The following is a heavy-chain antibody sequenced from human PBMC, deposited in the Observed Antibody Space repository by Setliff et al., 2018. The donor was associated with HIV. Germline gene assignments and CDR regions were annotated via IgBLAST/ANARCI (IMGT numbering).Heavy chain of an antibody. V-gene: IGHV4-59*11. CDR3: TLTSRLDGYFDP. D-gene: IGHD5-12*01. CDR1: GVSISSHY. CDR2: IYYSGST. J-gene: IGHJ5*02. Sequence: SETLSLTCNVSGVSISSHYWSWIRQPPGKGLEWIGTIYYSGSTYYKPSLKSRGTISVDTSKNQFYLKLNSVTAADSAVYYCTLTSRLDGYFDPWGQGTLVTVSS.